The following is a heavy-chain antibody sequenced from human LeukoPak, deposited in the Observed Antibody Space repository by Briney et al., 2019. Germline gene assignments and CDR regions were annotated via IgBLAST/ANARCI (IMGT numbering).Heavy chain of an antibody. Sequence: GGSLRLSCAASGFIFRNYIMNWVRQAPGKGLEWVSSITNSSRYTYYADSVKGRFTISRDNAKNSLYLQMNSLRAEDTAVYYCARSYEGGGFSDWGQGTLVTVSS. D-gene: IGHD2-15*01. V-gene: IGHV3-21*01. CDR1: GFIFRNYI. CDR3: ARSYEGGGFSD. CDR2: ITNSSRYT. J-gene: IGHJ4*02.